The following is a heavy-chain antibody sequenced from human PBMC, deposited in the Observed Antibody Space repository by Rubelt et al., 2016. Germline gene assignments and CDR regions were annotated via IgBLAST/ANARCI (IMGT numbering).Heavy chain of an antibody. CDR1: GYSISSGYY. CDR3: ARDHSSGWYLEGFFDY. D-gene: IGHD6-19*01. V-gene: IGHV4-38-2*02. Sequence: QVQLPESGPGLVKPSETLSLTCTVSGYSISSGYYWGWIRQPPGKGLEWIGSIYHSGSTYYNPSLKSRVTISVDTSKNQFALKLSSVTAADTAVYYCARDHSSGWYLEGFFDYWGQGTLVTVSS. J-gene: IGHJ4*02. CDR2: IYHSGST.